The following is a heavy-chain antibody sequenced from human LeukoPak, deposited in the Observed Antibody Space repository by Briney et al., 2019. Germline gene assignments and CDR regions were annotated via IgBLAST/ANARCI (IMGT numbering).Heavy chain of an antibody. D-gene: IGHD4-11*01. CDR3: ARGNTVDTDWFDP. V-gene: IGHV4-38-2*01. Sequence: KTSETLSLTCAVSGYSIGSGYYWGWIRQPPGQGLDWIENIHPGGNTYYNPSLKSRVTTSVDTSKNQFSLKLSSVTAADTAVYYCARGNTVDTDWFDPWGQGTLVTVSS. CDR2: IHPGGNT. CDR1: GYSIGSGYY. J-gene: IGHJ5*02.